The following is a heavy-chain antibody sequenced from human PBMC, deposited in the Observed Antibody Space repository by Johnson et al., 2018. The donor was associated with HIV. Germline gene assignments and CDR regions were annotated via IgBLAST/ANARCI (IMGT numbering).Heavy chain of an antibody. CDR2: IKQDGSEK. D-gene: IGHD3-10*01. Sequence: VQLVESGGGVVQPGRSLRLSCEASGFTFSSYDMHWVRQAPGKGLEWLANIKQDGSEKYYVDSVKGRFTISRDNAKNSLYLQMNSLRAEDTAVYYCASWPHGSGSYQIDIWGQGTMVTVSS. J-gene: IGHJ3*02. CDR3: ASWPHGSGSYQIDI. CDR1: GFTFSSYD. V-gene: IGHV3-7*01.